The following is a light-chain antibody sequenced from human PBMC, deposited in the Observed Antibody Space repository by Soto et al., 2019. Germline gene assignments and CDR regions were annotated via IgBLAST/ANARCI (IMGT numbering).Light chain of an antibody. CDR1: QSVSSSY. J-gene: IGKJ3*01. Sequence: EIVLTQSPGTLSLSPGERATLSCRASQSVSSSYLTWYQQKPGQAPRRLIYVAYSRATGTPDRFSGSWSGTDFTLTISRLEPEDFAVYYCQHYGSFFGPGTKVDIK. CDR2: VAY. V-gene: IGKV3-20*01. CDR3: QHYGSF.